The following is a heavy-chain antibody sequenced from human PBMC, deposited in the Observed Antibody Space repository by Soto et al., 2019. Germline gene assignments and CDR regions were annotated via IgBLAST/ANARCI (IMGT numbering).Heavy chain of an antibody. CDR2: ISCNSNTI. J-gene: IGHJ4*02. CDR3: AKDAGPN. CDR1: GFTFDNYA. V-gene: IGHV3-9*01. Sequence: GGSLTLSCAASGFTFDNYAMHWVRQAPGKGLEWVSGISCNSNTIAYAASVKRRFTISRDNANNSLYLQINSLRAEDTAFYYCAKDAGPNWGQGTMVTVSS.